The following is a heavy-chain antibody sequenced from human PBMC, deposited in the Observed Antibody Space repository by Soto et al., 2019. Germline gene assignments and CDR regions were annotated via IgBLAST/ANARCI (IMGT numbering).Heavy chain of an antibody. CDR3: ARVYGDYSARFDS. CDR1: GFTFSTYA. Sequence: GGSLRLSCGASGFTFSTYALHWVRQAPGKGLEWVAVISYEGTKKFYADSVKGRFSISRDNSKNTLYLQMNSLRPEDTAVYHYARVYGDYSARFDSWGQGTLVTVSS. CDR2: ISYEGTKK. D-gene: IGHD4-17*01. J-gene: IGHJ4*02. V-gene: IGHV3-30-3*01.